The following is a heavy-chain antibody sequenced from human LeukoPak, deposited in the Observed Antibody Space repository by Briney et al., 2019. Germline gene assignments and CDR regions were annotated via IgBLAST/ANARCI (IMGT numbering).Heavy chain of an antibody. V-gene: IGHV3-20*04. CDR3: ARGSGYCSGGSCAHRDYYMDV. Sequence: GGSLRLSCVASGFTFDDYGMSWVRQAPGKGREWVSGINWNGGSTGYADSVKGRFTISRDNAKNSLYLQMNSLRAEDTSLYYCARGSGYCSGGSCAHRDYYMDVWGKGTTVTVS. CDR2: INWNGGST. D-gene: IGHD2-15*01. J-gene: IGHJ6*03. CDR1: GFTFDDYG.